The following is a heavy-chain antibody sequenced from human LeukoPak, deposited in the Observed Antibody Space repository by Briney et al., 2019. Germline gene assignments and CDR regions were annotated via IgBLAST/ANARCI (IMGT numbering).Heavy chain of an antibody. CDR1: GFTFSSYS. CDR2: ISSSSSYI. V-gene: IGHV3-21*01. J-gene: IGHJ4*02. Sequence: GGSLRLSCAASGFTFSSYSMNWVRQAPGKGLEWVSSISSSSSYIYYADSVKGRFTISRDNAKNSLYLRMNSLRAEDTAVYYCASLPLYYYDSSGYYYGSYWGQGTLVTVSS. CDR3: ASLPLYYYDSSGYYYGSY. D-gene: IGHD3-22*01.